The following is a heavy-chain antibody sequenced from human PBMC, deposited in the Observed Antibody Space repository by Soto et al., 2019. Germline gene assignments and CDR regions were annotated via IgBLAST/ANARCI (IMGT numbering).Heavy chain of an antibody. J-gene: IGHJ3*01. D-gene: IGHD5-18*01. V-gene: IGHV3-23*01. CDR3: AWVQGTARYAFEV. CDR2: VSGSAGTT. Sequence: EVQLLESGGGLVQPGGSLRLSCEASGFTFSIYVMTWVRQAPGKGLEWVSAVSGSAGTTYYADSVKGRVSISRDHSKNTLYLQMNSLTADDTAVYYCAWVQGTARYAFEVWGHGTMVTVSS. CDR1: GFTFSIYV.